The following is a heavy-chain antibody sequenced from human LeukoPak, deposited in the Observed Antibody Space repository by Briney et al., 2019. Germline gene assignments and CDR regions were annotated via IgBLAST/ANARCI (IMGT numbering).Heavy chain of an antibody. V-gene: IGHV3-23*01. CDR1: GFTFSSYA. CDR2: ISGSGAST. Sequence: GRSLRLSCAASGFTFSSYAMNWVRQAPEKGLEWVSGISGSGASTYYADSVKGRFTISRDNSENTLYLQMNSLRAEDTAVYYCAKSLTIPRYFDYWGQGTLVTVSS. J-gene: IGHJ4*02. D-gene: IGHD4/OR15-4a*01. CDR3: AKSLTIPRYFDY.